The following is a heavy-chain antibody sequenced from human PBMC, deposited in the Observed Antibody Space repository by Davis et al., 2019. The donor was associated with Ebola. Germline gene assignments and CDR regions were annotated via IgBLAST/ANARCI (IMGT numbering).Heavy chain of an antibody. V-gene: IGHV4-31*03. CDR2: IFYSGTS. CDR1: GGSIISGGY. J-gene: IGHJ4*02. D-gene: IGHD2-2*02. Sequence: PSETLSLTCTVSGGSIISGGYWSWIRHHPGKGLEWIGHIFYSGTSYYNPSLRSRSFISVDTSKNQFSLKLSSVTAADTAVYFCARGGYCSSMTCYIPFDYWGQGTLVTVSS. CDR3: ARGGYCSSMTCYIPFDY.